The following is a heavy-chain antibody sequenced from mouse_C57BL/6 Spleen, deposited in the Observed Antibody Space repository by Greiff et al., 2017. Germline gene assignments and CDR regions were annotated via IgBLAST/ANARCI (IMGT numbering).Heavy chain of an antibody. Sequence: VQLQQPGTELVKPGASVKLSCKASGYTFTSYWMHWVKQRPGQGLEWIGNINPSNGGTNYNEKFKSNATLTVDKSSSTAYMQLSSLTSEDSAVYYCAKGRYYDSAWFAYWGQGTLVTVSA. D-gene: IGHD2-4*01. CDR2: INPSNGGT. J-gene: IGHJ3*01. V-gene: IGHV1-53*01. CDR3: AKGRYYDSAWFAY. CDR1: GYTFTSYW.